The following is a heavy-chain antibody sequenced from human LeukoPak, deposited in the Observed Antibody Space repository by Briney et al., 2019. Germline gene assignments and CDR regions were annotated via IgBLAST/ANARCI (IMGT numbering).Heavy chain of an antibody. CDR1: GYTFTSYY. CDR2: ISAYNGYT. J-gene: IGHJ4*02. D-gene: IGHD4-17*01. V-gene: IGHV1-18*04. CDR3: ARLLHGDYIPYYFDY. Sequence: ALVKVSCKASGYTFTSYYMHWVRQAPGQGLEWMGWISAYNGYTNYPQNLQGRVTMTTDTSTSTAYMEMRSLRSDDTAVYYCARLLHGDYIPYYFDYWGQGTLVTVSS.